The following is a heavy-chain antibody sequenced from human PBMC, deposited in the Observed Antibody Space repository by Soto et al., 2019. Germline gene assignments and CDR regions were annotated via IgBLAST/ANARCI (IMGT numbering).Heavy chain of an antibody. CDR2: KKQDGSEE. CDR1: GFSISRYW. CDR3: ARGGFSYGTGIEH. D-gene: IGHD5-18*01. V-gene: IGHV3-7*01. J-gene: IGHJ4*02. Sequence: EVQLVESGGGLVQPGGSLRLSCAASGFSISRYWMSWVRQAPGKGLEWVADKKQDGSEEYYVDSVKGRFTVSRDNAKNSVYLQLTSLRVADTALYYCARGGFSYGTGIEHWGQGTLVTVSS.